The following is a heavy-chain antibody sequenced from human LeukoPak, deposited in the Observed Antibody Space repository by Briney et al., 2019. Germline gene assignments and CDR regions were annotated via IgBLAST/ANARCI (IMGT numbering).Heavy chain of an antibody. CDR1: GFTFSTQW. V-gene: IGHV3-7*01. J-gene: IGHJ6*03. Sequence: GGSLRLSCPASGFTFSTQWMSWVRQAPGKGLEWVAIVNQAGTQKYYVDSVKGRFTISRDNAENSLYLQMNSLRAEDTAVYYCAREHYFYYVDVWGTGTTVTVSS. CDR2: VNQAGTQK. CDR3: AREHYFYYVDV.